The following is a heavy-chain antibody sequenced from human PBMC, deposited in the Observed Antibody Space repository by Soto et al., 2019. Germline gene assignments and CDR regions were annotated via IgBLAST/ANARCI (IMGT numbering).Heavy chain of an antibody. Sequence: QVQVVQSGAEVKKPGASVKVSCKASGFTFTTYAIHWVRQAPGQRLEWMGWIHAGNGNTKSSQKFQDRLTITRDRSASTSYMELSSLRSEDSAVYYCARDRCSGYCNDFDYWGQGTLVTVSS. CDR2: IHAGNGNT. CDR1: GFTFTTYA. CDR3: ARDRCSGYCNDFDY. J-gene: IGHJ4*02. D-gene: IGHD5-12*01. V-gene: IGHV1-3*01.